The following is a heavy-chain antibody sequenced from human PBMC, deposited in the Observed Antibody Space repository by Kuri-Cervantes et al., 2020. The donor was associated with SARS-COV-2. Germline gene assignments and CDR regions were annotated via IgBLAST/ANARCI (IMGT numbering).Heavy chain of an antibody. CDR2: IYTSGST. V-gene: IGHV4-61*01. J-gene: IGHJ3*02. Sequence: ESLKISCTVSGGSVSSGSYYWSWIRQPPGKGLEWIGYIYTSGSTNYNPSLKSRVTMSVDTSKNQFSLKLSSVTAADTAVYYCARHTIFGAHDAFDIWGQGTMVTVSS. CDR3: ARHTIFGAHDAFDI. D-gene: IGHD3-3*01. CDR1: GGSVSSGSYY.